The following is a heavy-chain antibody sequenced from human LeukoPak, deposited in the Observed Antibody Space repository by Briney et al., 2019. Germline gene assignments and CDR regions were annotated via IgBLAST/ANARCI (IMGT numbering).Heavy chain of an antibody. Sequence: PGGSLRLSCAASGFTFSSYAMSWVRQAPGKGLEWVSAISDNGVGTYYADSVKGRFTISRDNSKNTLYLQMNSLRAEDTAVYYCAKSPRGYAYGHTEYYFDFWGQGTLVTVSS. CDR1: GFTFSSYA. V-gene: IGHV3-23*01. CDR2: ISDNGVGT. CDR3: AKSPRGYAYGHTEYYFDF. D-gene: IGHD5-18*01. J-gene: IGHJ4*02.